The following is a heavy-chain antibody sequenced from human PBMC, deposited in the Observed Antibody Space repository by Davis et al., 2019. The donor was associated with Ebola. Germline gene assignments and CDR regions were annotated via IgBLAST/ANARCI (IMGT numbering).Heavy chain of an antibody. Sequence: GESLKISCAASGFTFSSYSMNWVRQAPGKGLEWVSSISSSSSYIYYADSVKGRFTISRDNAKNSLYLQMNSLRAEDTAVYYCTSSSSLSGYDEDYWGQGTLVTVSS. CDR3: TSSSSLSGYDEDY. J-gene: IGHJ4*02. V-gene: IGHV3-21*01. CDR1: GFTFSSYS. CDR2: ISSSSSYI. D-gene: IGHD5-12*01.